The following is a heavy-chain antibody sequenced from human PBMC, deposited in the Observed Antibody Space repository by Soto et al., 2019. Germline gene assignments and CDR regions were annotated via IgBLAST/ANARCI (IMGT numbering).Heavy chain of an antibody. J-gene: IGHJ5*02. D-gene: IGHD3-22*01. CDR3: ARLGGYYQSPDP. CDR1: GGSISSGDYY. V-gene: IGHV4-30-4*01. CDR2: IYYGGTT. Sequence: PSETLSLTCTVSGGSISSGDYYWSWIRQPPGKGLEWIGYIYYGGTTTYNPSLNSRVAISIDTSKNQFSLTLSSVTAADTAVYYCARLGGYYQSPDPWGQGILGTVSS.